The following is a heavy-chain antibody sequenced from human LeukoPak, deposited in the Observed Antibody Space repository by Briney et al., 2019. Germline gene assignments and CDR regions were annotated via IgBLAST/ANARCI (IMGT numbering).Heavy chain of an antibody. V-gene: IGHV4-59*11. D-gene: IGHD3-3*02. J-gene: IGHJ4*02. CDR1: GGSMTTHH. CDR2: VFDSGRT. CDR3: TTIKRGDIFGYFDF. Sequence: SETLSLTCTVSGGSMTTHHWNRIRQTPGKGLEWIGYVFDSGRTKVNPSLKSRVTLSADTSKNQLSLGLSSVTAADTAMYYCTTIKRGDIFGYFDFWGQGILVTVSS.